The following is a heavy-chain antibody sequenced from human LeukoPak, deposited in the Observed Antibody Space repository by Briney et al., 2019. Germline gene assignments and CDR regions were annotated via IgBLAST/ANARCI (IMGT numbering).Heavy chain of an antibody. J-gene: IGHJ4*02. CDR2: ISSSGNTT. V-gene: IGHV3-48*03. CDR3: ARDGGSAWFLDY. CDR1: GFTFSSYE. Sequence: GGSLRLSCAASGFTFSSYEMNWVRQAPGKGLEWVSYISSSGNTTKNADSVKGRFTITRDNAKNSLYLQMNSLRAEDTAVYYCARDGGSAWFLDYWGQGTLVTVSS. D-gene: IGHD6-19*01.